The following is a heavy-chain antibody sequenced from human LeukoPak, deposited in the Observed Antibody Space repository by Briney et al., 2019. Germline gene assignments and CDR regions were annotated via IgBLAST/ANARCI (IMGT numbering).Heavy chain of an antibody. CDR2: MNPNSGNT. V-gene: IGHV1-8*02. D-gene: IGHD4-11*01. J-gene: IGHJ5*02. CDR3: ARSQTTASNWFDP. CDR1: GGTFNSYA. Sequence: ASVKVSCKASGGTFNSYAINWVRQATGQGLEWMGWMNPNSGNTGYAQKFQGRVTMTRNTSISTAYMELSSLRSEDTAVYYCARSQTTASNWFDPWGQGTLVTVSS.